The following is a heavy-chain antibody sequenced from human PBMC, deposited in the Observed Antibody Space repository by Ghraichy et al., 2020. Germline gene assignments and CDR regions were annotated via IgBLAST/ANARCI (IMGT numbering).Heavy chain of an antibody. D-gene: IGHD3-3*01. CDR1: GFTFSRYW. J-gene: IGHJ5*02. CDR3: AREREQGFYGFPFDP. V-gene: IGHV3-7*03. Sequence: GGSLRLSCVASGFTFSRYWMSWVRQAPGKGLEWVANIKEDGNEKSYVDSVKGRFTISRDNARNSLYLQMNSLRAEDTALYYCAREREQGFYGFPFDPWGQGTLVTVSS. CDR2: IKEDGNEK.